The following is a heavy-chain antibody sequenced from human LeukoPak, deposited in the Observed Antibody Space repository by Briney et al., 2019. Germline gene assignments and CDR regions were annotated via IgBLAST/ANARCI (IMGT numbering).Heavy chain of an antibody. CDR2: ISSSGSTI. CDR3: ARPLRSGSDAFDI. V-gene: IGHV3-11*01. D-gene: IGHD5-12*01. CDR1: GFTFSDYY. J-gene: IGHJ3*02. Sequence: PGGSLRLSCAASGFTFSDYYMSWIRQAPGKGLEWVSYISSSGSTIYYADSVKGRFTISRDNAKNSLYLQMNSLRVEDTAVYYCARPLRSGSDAFDIWGQGTMVTVSS.